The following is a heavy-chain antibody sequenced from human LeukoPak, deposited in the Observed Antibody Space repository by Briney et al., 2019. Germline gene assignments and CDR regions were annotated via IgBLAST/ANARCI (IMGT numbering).Heavy chain of an antibody. CDR1: GFTFSSYS. D-gene: IGHD3-10*01. J-gene: IGHJ5*02. CDR2: FTSRSRTI. CDR3: ARELTMVRVPSWFDP. V-gene: IGHV3-21*01. Sequence: GGSLRLSCAASGFTFSSYSMTWVRQAPGKGLEWVSSFTSRSRTIYYADSVKGRFTISRDNAKNSLYLQMNSLRAEDTAVYYCARELTMVRVPSWFDPWGQGTLVTVSS.